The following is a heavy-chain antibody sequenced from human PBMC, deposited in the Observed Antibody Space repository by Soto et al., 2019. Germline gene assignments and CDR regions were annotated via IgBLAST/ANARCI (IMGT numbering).Heavy chain of an antibody. CDR1: GFTFSGSA. V-gene: IGHV3-73*01. CDR3: TRPRYCSGGSCYSADFDY. D-gene: IGHD2-15*01. CDR2: IRSKANSYAT. Sequence: GGSLRLSCAASGFTFSGSAMHWVRQASGKGLEWVGRIRSKANSYATAYAASVKGRFTISRDDSKNTAYLQMNSLKTEDTAVYYCTRPRYCSGGSCYSADFDYWGQGTLVTVSS. J-gene: IGHJ4*02.